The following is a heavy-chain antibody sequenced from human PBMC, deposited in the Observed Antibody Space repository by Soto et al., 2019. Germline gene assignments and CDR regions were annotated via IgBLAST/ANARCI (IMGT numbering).Heavy chain of an antibody. CDR3: ARRSSSWYFDY. D-gene: IGHD6-13*01. V-gene: IGHV3-23*01. CDR1: GFTFSNYA. CDR2: ISGSGGST. Sequence: EVQLLESGGGLVQPGGSLRLSCAASGFTFSNYAMNWVRQAPGKGLEWVSVISGSGGSTYYADSVKGRFTISRDNSKNTLYLKMNSLRAEDTAVYYCARRSSSWYFDYWGQGTLVTVSS. J-gene: IGHJ4*02.